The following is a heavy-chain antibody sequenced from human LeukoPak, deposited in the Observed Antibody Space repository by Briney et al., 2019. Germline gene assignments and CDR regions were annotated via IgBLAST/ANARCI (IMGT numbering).Heavy chain of an antibody. CDR2: IYSSGST. CDR1: GGSISNYY. J-gene: IGHJ5*02. V-gene: IGHV4-59*12. Sequence: ASETLSLTCSVSGGSISNYYWSWIRQPPGKQPAWIGYIYSSGSTNYNPSLKSRVTISVDTSKNQFSLKLSSVTAADTAVYYCARCGLYCTNGVCYRTANWFDPWGQGTLVTVSS. D-gene: IGHD2-8*01. CDR3: ARCGLYCTNGVCYRTANWFDP.